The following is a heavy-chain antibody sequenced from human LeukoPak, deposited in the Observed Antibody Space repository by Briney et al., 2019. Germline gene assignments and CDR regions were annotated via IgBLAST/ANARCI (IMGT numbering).Heavy chain of an antibody. D-gene: IGHD1-14*01. J-gene: IGHJ4*02. CDR3: ASSSLNHLLGFDY. CDR2: INHSGST. Sequence: PSETPSLTCAVYGGSFSGYYWSWIRQPPGKGLEWIGEINHSGSTNYNPSLKSRVTISVDTSKNQFSLKLSSVTAADTAVYYCASSSLNHLLGFDYWGQGTLVTVSS. CDR1: GGSFSGYY. V-gene: IGHV4-34*01.